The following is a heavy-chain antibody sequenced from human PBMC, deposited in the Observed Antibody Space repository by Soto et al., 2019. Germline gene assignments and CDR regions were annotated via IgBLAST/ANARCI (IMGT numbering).Heavy chain of an antibody. CDR1: GYTFTSYF. Sequence: WASVKVSCKASGYTFTSYFMHWVRQAPGQGLEWMGIINPSGGSTSYAQKFQGRVTMTRDTSTSTVYMELSSLRSEDTAVYYCARARFDFWRRNYFDYWGQGTLVTVSS. J-gene: IGHJ4*02. V-gene: IGHV1-46*01. D-gene: IGHD3-3*01. CDR3: ARARFDFWRRNYFDY. CDR2: INPSGGST.